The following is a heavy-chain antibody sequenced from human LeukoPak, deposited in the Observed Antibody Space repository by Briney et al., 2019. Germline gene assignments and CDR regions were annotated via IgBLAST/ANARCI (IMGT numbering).Heavy chain of an antibody. CDR3: ARDIYYGSGSPDY. CDR1: GYTFTGYY. J-gene: IGHJ4*02. D-gene: IGHD3-10*01. CDR2: INPNSGGT. Sequence: VASVKVSCKASGYTFTGYYMHWVRQAPGQGLEWMGWINPNSGGTNYAQKFQGRVTMTGDTSISTAYMELSRLRSDDTAVYYCARDIYYGSGSPDYWGQGTLVTVSS. V-gene: IGHV1-2*02.